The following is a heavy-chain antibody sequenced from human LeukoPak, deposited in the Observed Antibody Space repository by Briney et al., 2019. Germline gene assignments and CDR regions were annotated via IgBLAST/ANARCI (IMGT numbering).Heavy chain of an antibody. V-gene: IGHV1-69*13. CDR1: GGTFSSYA. J-gene: IGHJ6*03. D-gene: IGHD5-12*01. CDR2: IIPIFGTA. CDR3: ARDKGGYDPGDYYYYMDV. Sequence: SVKVSCKASGGTFSSYAISWVRQAPGQGLEWMGGIIPIFGTANYAQKFQGRVTITADESTSTAYMELSSLRSEDTAVYYCARDKGGYDPGDYYYYMDVWGRGTTVTVSS.